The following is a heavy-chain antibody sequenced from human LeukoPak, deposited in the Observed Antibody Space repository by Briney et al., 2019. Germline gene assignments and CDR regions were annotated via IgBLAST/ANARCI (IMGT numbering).Heavy chain of an antibody. Sequence: GGSLRLSCAASGFTFNTYTMNWVRQAPGKGLEWVSSISSDSSYIYYADAVHGRFTVSRDNAKYSLYLQMNSLRAEDTAVYYCVRGSYGAYDYWGQGSLVTVSS. CDR3: VRGSYGAYDY. V-gene: IGHV3-21*01. CDR2: ISSDSSYI. D-gene: IGHD4/OR15-4a*01. J-gene: IGHJ4*02. CDR1: GFTFNTYT.